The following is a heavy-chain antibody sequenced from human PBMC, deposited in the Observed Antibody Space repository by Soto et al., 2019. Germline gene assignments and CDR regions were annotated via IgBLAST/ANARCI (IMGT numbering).Heavy chain of an antibody. CDR1: GGTFSSYA. J-gene: IGHJ6*02. Sequence: QVQLVQSGAEVTKPGSSVKVSCKASGGTFSSYAISWVRQAPGQGLEWMGGIIPIFGTANYAQKFQGRVTITADKSTSTAYMELSSLRSEDTAVYYCARDRGYQLLRNYYGMDVWGQGTTVTVSS. CDR3: ARDRGYQLLRNYYGMDV. V-gene: IGHV1-69*06. D-gene: IGHD2-2*01. CDR2: IIPIFGTA.